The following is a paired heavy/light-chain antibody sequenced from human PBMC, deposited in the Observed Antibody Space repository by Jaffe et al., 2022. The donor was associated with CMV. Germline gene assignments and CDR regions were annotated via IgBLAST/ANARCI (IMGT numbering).Light chain of an antibody. J-gene: IGKJ4*01. Sequence: DIVMTQSPDSLAVSLGERATINCKSSRSLLYSTNNKNYLAWYRQESGQPPKLLLYWASTRDSGVPDRFSGSGSGTDFTLTISTLQAEDAAVYYCQQYYSGPFTFGGGTKVEV. V-gene: IGKV4-1*01. CDR1: RSLLYSTNNKNY. CDR3: QQYYSGPFT. CDR2: WAS.
Heavy chain of an antibody. V-gene: IGHV5-51*01. CDR2: IYPGDSDT. J-gene: IGHJ4*02. CDR3: ARAPTSISNPYFFDY. CDR1: GYTFNDYW. Sequence: EVQLVQSGAEVKRTWESLRLSCKTSGYTFNDYWIAWVRQKPGKGLEYMGIIYPGDSDTRYSPSFKGQVTISADGSSGTAYLQWKSLQASDTAMYYCARAPTSISNPYFFDYWGQGTLVTVSP. D-gene: IGHD4-4*01.